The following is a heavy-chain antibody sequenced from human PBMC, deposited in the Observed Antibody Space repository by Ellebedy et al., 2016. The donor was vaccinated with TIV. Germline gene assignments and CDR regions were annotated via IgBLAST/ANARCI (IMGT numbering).Heavy chain of an antibody. Sequence: MPGGSLRLSCTVSGGSIGSYFWTWVRQPAGEGLEWIGRISAGGSSTYNPSLKSRVTMSLDTSKNQFSLKLNSVTAADTAVYYCVRSSNTAMIYGGVDYWGQGTLVTVSS. D-gene: IGHD5-18*01. CDR3: VRSSNTAMIYGGVDY. V-gene: IGHV4-4*07. CDR1: GGSIGSYF. J-gene: IGHJ4*02. CDR2: ISAGGSS.